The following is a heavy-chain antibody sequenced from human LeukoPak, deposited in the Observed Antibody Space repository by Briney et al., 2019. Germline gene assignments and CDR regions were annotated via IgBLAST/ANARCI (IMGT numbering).Heavy chain of an antibody. J-gene: IGHJ4*02. V-gene: IGHV3-20*04. CDR2: INWNGGST. CDR3: ARGTLKAAATDFDY. CDR1: GFTFDDYG. D-gene: IGHD6-13*01. Sequence: PAGGSLRLSCAASGFTFDDYGMSWVRQAPGKGLEWVSGINWNGGSTGYADSVKGRFTISRDNAKNSLYLQVNSLRAEDTALYYCARGTLKAAATDFDYWGQGTLVTVSS.